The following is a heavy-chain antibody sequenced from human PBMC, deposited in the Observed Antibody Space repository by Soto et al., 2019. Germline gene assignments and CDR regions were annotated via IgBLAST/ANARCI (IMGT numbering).Heavy chain of an antibody. CDR1: VFTFDDYA. J-gene: IGHJ3*02. D-gene: IGHD2-2*01. CDR2: ISWNSGSI. Sequence: GGSLRLSCAASVFTFDDYAMHWVRQAPGKGLEWVSGISWNSGSIGYADSVKGRFTISRDNAKNSLYLQMNSLRAEDTALYYCAKLSIVVVPAAPNAFDIWGQGTMLTVS. V-gene: IGHV3-9*01. CDR3: AKLSIVVVPAAPNAFDI.